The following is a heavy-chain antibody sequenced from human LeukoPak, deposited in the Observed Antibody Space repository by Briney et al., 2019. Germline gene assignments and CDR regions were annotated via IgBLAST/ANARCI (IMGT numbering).Heavy chain of an antibody. J-gene: IGHJ4*02. CDR3: ARGGYDFWSGSLNAVYFDY. V-gene: IGHV3-30*04. D-gene: IGHD3-3*01. Sequence: GGSLRLSCAASGLTFSSYAMHWVRQAPGKGLEWVAVISYDGSNKYYADSVKGRFTISRDNSKNTLYLQMNSLRAEDTAVYYCARGGYDFWSGSLNAVYFDYWGQGTLVTVSS. CDR2: ISYDGSNK. CDR1: GLTFSSYA.